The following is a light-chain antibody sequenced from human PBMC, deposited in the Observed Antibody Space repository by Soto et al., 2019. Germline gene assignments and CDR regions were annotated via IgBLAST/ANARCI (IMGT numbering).Light chain of an antibody. J-gene: IGKJ5*01. CDR2: GAS. V-gene: IGKV3-15*01. CDR1: QSVSSSY. CDR3: QKHNNWPPIN. Sequence: EVVSTQSPASPCLSPGAGATLSWRASQSVSSSYLAWYQQKPGQAPRLLIYGASTRATGIPDRFSGSGSGTEFTLTIRRLQSEDFAVYYCQKHNNWPPINLGKGTQLEIK.